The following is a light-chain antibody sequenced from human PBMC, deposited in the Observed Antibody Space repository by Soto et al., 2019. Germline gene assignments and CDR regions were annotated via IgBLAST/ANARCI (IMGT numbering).Light chain of an antibody. J-gene: IGLJ2*01. CDR1: SSNIGAGYD. Sequence: QPVLTQPPSVSGAPGQRVTISCTGSSSNIGAGYDVHWYQQLPGTAPKLLIYGNSNRPSGVPDRFSGSKSGTSASLAITGLQAEDEAEYYCLLSYGGAQVFGGGTKLTVL. CDR3: LLSYGGAQV. V-gene: IGLV1-40*01. CDR2: GNS.